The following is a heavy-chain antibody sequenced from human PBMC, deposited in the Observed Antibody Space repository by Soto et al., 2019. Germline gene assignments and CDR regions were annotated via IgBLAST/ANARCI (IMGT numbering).Heavy chain of an antibody. CDR1: GFIFSGHT. CDR2: IDQTGAST. J-gene: IGHJ4*02. CDR3: VSWLVAHCEH. V-gene: IGHV3-23*05. Sequence: GGSLIRSCAASGFIFSGHTMSWVRQAPGTGLEWVSSIDQTGASTHYADSVKGRFTISRDNSRSTLDLQMNSLRAADTALYYCVSWLVAHCEHRGQGT. D-gene: IGHD6-6*01.